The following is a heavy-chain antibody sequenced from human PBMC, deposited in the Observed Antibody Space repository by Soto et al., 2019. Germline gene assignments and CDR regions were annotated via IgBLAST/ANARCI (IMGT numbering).Heavy chain of an antibody. V-gene: IGHV1-24*01. D-gene: IGHD4-17*01. CDR1: GYTLTELS. Sequence: GASVKVSCKVSGYTLTELSMHWVRQAPGKGLEWMGGFDPEDGETIYAQKFQGRVTMTEDTSTDTAYMELSSLRSEDTAVYYCATAIYGGNSNWFAPWGQGTLVTVSS. CDR2: FDPEDGET. CDR3: ATAIYGGNSNWFAP. J-gene: IGHJ5*02.